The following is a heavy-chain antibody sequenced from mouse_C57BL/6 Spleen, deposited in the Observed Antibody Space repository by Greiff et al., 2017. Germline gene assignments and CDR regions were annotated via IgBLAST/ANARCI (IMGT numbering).Heavy chain of an antibody. V-gene: IGHV1-82*01. CDR3: ARDTTVVATDY. Sequence: VQLQASGPELVKPGASVKLSCKASGYAFSSSWMHWVKQRPGKGLEWIGRIYPGDGDTNYNGKFKGKATLTADKSSLTDYMQLSSLTSEDSAVYICARDTTVVATDYWGQGTTLTVSS. CDR2: IYPGDGDT. J-gene: IGHJ2*01. CDR1: GYAFSSSW. D-gene: IGHD1-1*01.